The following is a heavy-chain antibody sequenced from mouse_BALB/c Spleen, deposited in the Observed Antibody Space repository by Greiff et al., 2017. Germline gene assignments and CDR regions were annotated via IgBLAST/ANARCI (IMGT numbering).Heavy chain of an antibody. J-gene: IGHJ4*01. CDR2: INPSNGGT. Sequence: QVQLQQSGAELVKPGASVKLSCKASGYTFTSYYMYWVKQRPGQGLEWIGEINPSNGGTNFNEKFKSKATLTVDKSSSTAYMQLSSLTSEDSAVYYCTRGEDLSWCNDAMDYWGQGTSVTVSS. V-gene: IGHV1S81*02. D-gene: IGHD1-1*02. CDR1: GYTFTSYY. CDR3: TRGEDLSWCNDAMDY.